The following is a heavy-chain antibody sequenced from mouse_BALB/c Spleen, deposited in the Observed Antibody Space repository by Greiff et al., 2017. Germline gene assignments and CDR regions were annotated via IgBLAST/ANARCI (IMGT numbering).Heavy chain of an antibody. J-gene: IGHJ2*01. CDR1: GFTFSSYT. V-gene: IGHV5-6-4*01. CDR2: ISSGGSYT. Sequence: EVQLVESGGGLVKPGGSLKLSCAASGFTFSSYTMSWVRQTPEKRLEWVATISSGGSYTYYPDSVKGRFTISRDNAKNTLYLQMSSLKSEDTAMYYCTRDPYYRYDKGYYFDYWGQGTTLTVSS. CDR3: TRDPYYRYDKGYYFDY. D-gene: IGHD2-14*01.